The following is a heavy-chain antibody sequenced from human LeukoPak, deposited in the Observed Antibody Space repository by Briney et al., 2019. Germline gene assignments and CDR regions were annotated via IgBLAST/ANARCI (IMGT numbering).Heavy chain of an antibody. CDR1: GFTFSSYS. V-gene: IGHV3-21*01. CDR3: ARDDYDILTGYYPVDY. CDR2: ISSSSSYI. J-gene: IGHJ4*02. D-gene: IGHD3-9*01. Sequence: GGSLRLSCAASGFTFSSYSRNWVRQAPGKGLEWVSSISSSSSYIYYAASVKGRFTISRDNAKNSLYLQMNSLRAEDTAVYYCARDDYDILTGYYPVDYWGQGTLVTVSS.